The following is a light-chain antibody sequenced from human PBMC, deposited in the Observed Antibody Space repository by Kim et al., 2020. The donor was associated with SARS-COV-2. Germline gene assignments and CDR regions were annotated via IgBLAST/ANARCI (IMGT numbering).Light chain of an antibody. CDR2: DSS. V-gene: IGKV1-5*01. J-gene: IGKJ1*01. CDR3: KQYNSNSPTWR. CDR1: QTIRGW. Sequence: GDKVTTPCRASQTIRGWLACYQKKPGKAPKVLISDSSSLESGDPWRFSGSGSGTECPLTISSLQPDDFATYYCKQYNSNSPTWRFGQGTQVDIK.